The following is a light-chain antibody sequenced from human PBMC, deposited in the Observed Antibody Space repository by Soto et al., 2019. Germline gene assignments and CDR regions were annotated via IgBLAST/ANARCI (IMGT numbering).Light chain of an antibody. V-gene: IGLV2-11*01. Sequence: QSALPQPRSVSGSPGQSVTVSCTGTSRDVAVYSNVSWFQQHPGKAPQLLIYDVTKRPSGVPDRFSGSKSGNTAALTISGLQAEDEAEYFCSSYAGSCTWIFGSGTQLTVL. CDR2: DVT. CDR1: SRDVAVYSN. CDR3: SSYAGSCTWI. J-gene: IGLJ7*01.